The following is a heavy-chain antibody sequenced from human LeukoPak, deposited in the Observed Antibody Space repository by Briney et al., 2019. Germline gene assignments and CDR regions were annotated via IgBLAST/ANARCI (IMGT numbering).Heavy chain of an antibody. Sequence: ASVKVSCKASGYTFSDYYVHWVRQAPGQGLEWMGMVNPSGATTGYVQRFQGRLTVTRDTSTNTVYMELTSLRSEDTAVYYCAREVVVVVAAQYYYYYYMDVWGKGTTVTVSS. CDR1: GYTFSDYY. J-gene: IGHJ6*03. CDR3: AREVVVVVAAQYYYYYYMDV. CDR2: VNPSGATT. V-gene: IGHV1-46*01. D-gene: IGHD2-15*01.